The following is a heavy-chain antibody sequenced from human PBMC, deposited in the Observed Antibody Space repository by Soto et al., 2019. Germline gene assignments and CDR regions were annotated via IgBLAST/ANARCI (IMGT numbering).Heavy chain of an antibody. J-gene: IGHJ6*02. Sequence: PGESLKISCKGSGYSFTSYWISWVRQMPGKGLEWMGRIDPSDSYTNYSPSFQGHVTISTDKSISTAYLQWSSLKASDTAMYYCARQGGIAAATINYYYYYGMDVWGQGTTVTVSS. CDR2: IDPSDSYT. D-gene: IGHD6-13*01. V-gene: IGHV5-10-1*01. CDR1: GYSFTSYW. CDR3: ARQGGIAAATINYYYYYGMDV.